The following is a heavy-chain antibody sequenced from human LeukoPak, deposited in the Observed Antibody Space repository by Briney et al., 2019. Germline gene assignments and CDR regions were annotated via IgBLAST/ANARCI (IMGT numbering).Heavy chain of an antibody. CDR1: GGTFSSYA. V-gene: IGHV1-69*01. CDR3: ARVFVFDWSIDP. Sequence: GASVKVSCKASGGTFSSYAISWVRQAPGQGLEWMGGLIPIFGTANYAQKFQGRVTITADESTSTAYMELSSLRSEDTAVYYCARVFVFDWSIDPWGQGTLVTVSS. J-gene: IGHJ5*02. CDR2: LIPIFGTA. D-gene: IGHD3-9*01.